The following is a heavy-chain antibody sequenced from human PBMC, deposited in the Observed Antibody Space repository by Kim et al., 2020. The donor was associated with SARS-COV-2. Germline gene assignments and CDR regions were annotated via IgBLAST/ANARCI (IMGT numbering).Heavy chain of an antibody. CDR1: GYTFTSYA. D-gene: IGHD6-19*01. J-gene: IGHJ4*02. Sequence: ASVKVSCKASGYTFTSYAMNWVRQAPGQGLEWMGWINTNTGNPTYVQGFTGRFVFSLDTSVSTAYLQISSLKAEDTAVYYCARTNVVAVASYYFDYWGQGTLVTVSS. V-gene: IGHV7-4-1*02. CDR2: INTNTGNP. CDR3: ARTNVVAVASYYFDY.